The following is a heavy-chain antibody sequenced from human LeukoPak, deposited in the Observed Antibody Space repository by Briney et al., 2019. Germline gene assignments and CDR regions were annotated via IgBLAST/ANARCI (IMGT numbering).Heavy chain of an antibody. J-gene: IGHJ4*02. CDR3: AKDIGYCSGGSCYSFDY. D-gene: IGHD2-15*01. V-gene: IGHV3-9*01. CDR1: GFTFSSYS. CDR2: ISWNSGSI. Sequence: GGSLRLSCAASGFTFSSYSMNWVRQAPGKGLEWVSGISWNSGSIGYADSVKGRFTISRDNAKNSLYLQMNSLRAEDTALYYCAKDIGYCSGGSCYSFDYWGQGTLVTVP.